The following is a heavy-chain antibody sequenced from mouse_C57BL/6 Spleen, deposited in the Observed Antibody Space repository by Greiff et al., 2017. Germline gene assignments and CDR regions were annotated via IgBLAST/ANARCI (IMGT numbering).Heavy chain of an antibody. V-gene: IGHV1-15*01. Sequence: QVQLQQSGAELVRPGASVTLSCKASGYTFTDYEMHWVKQTPVHGLEWIGAIDPETGGTAYNQKFKGKAILTAAKSSSTSYMELRSLTAEDSAVYYCTRENWEEGYCMDYWGQGTSVTVSS. J-gene: IGHJ4*01. CDR1: GYTFTDYE. CDR2: IDPETGGT. D-gene: IGHD4-1*01. CDR3: TRENWEEGYCMDY.